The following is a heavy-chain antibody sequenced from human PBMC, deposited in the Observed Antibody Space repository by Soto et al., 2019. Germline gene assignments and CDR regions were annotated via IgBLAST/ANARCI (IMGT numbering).Heavy chain of an antibody. CDR1: GGSITSGAYY. V-gene: IGHV4-31*03. CDR3: ARGSFSSTSSWFDP. J-gene: IGHJ5*02. D-gene: IGHD6-6*01. Sequence: SETLSLTCTVSGGSITSGAYYWTWIRQPPGKGLEWIGYIYFSGSTYYNPSFQSRLTISVDTSKIQFSLKLNSVTAADTAVYYCARGSFSSTSSWFDPWGQGTLVTVSS. CDR2: IYFSGST.